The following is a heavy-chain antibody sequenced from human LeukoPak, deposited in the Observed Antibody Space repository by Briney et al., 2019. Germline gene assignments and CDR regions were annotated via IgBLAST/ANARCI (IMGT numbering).Heavy chain of an antibody. CDR2: ISGSGGST. J-gene: IGHJ4*02. CDR1: GFTFRSYA. D-gene: IGHD6-13*01. V-gene: IGHV3-23*01. Sequence: PGGSLRLSCAASGFTFRSYAMSWVRQAPGKGLEWVSAISGSGGSTYYADSVKGRFTISRDNSKNTLYLQMNSLRAEDTAVYYCARDPFQAGHFDFWGQGTLVTVSS. CDR3: ARDPFQAGHFDF.